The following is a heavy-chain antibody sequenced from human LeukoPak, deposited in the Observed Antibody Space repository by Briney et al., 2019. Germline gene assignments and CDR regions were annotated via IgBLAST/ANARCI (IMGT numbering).Heavy chain of an antibody. CDR1: GFSFSSYE. V-gene: IGHV3-48*03. J-gene: IGHJ4*02. CDR3: ASQKGRMAEAVDS. D-gene: IGHD2-8*01. CDR2: ISSSGTTI. Sequence: GGSLRLSCAASGFSFSSYEMNWVRQAPGKGLEWVSYISSSGTTIYYADSVKGRFTISRDNAKNSLYLQMNSLRAEDTAVYYCASQKGRMAEAVDSWGQGTLVTVSS.